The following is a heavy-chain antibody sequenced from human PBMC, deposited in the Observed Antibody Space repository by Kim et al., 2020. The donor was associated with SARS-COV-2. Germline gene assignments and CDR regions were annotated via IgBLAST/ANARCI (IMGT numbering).Heavy chain of an antibody. CDR2: N. V-gene: IGHV6-1*01. CDR3: ARDVPVTGFDY. J-gene: IGHJ4*02. Sequence: NDYAVSVKSRITINPDTSKNQFSLQLNSVTPEDTAVYYCARDVPVTGFDYWGQGTLVTVSS. D-gene: IGHD2-21*02.